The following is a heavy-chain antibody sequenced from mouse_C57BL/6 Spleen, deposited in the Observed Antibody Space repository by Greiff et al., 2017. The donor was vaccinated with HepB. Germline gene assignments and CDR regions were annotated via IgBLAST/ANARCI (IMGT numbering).Heavy chain of an antibody. CDR1: GYAFSSYW. CDR3: ARWDYGDRKAWFAY. Sequence: VKLQQSGAELVKPGASVKISCKASGYAFSSYWMNWVKQRPGKGLEWIGQIYPGDGDTNYNGKFKGKATLTADKSSSTAYMQLSSLTSEDSAVYFCARWDYGDRKAWFAYWGQGTLVTVSA. V-gene: IGHV1-80*01. J-gene: IGHJ3*01. D-gene: IGHD2-13*01. CDR2: IYPGDGDT.